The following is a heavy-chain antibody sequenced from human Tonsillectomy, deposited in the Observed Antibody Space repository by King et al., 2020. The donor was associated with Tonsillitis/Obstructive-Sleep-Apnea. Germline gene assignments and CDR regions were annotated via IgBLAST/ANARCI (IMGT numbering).Heavy chain of an antibody. D-gene: IGHD3-3*01. CDR1: GYTFTSYG. V-gene: IGHV1-18*01. CDR2: ISAYNGNT. CDR3: ARVELEFWSGYTTDYGMDV. J-gene: IGHJ6*02. Sequence: QLVQSGAEVKKPGASVKVSCKASGYTFTSYGISWVRQAPGQGLEWMGWISAYNGNTNYAQKLQGRVTMTTDTSTSTAYMELRSLRSDDTAVYYCARVELEFWSGYTTDYGMDVWGQGTTVTVSS.